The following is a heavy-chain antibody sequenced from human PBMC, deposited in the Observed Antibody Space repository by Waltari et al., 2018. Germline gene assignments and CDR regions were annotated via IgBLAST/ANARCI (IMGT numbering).Heavy chain of an antibody. CDR2: IIPILGIA. D-gene: IGHD2-21*01. CDR3: ARERWGSTPGDY. J-gene: IGHJ4*02. Sequence: QVQLVQSGAEVKKPGSSVKVSCKASGGTFSSYAISWVRQAPGQGLEWMGGIIPILGIANYAQKFQGRVTITADKSTSTAYMELSSLRSEDTAVYYSARERWGSTPGDYWGQGTLVTVSS. V-gene: IGHV1-69*10. CDR1: GGTFSSYA.